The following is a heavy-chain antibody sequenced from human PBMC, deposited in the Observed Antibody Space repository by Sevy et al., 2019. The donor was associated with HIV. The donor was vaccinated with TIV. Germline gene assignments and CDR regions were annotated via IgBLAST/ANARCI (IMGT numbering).Heavy chain of an antibody. CDR1: GFTFSRFG. V-gene: IGHV3-30*18. Sequence: GGSLRLSCAASGFTFSRFGMHWVRQAPGKGLVWLAVISYDTKTKNFADSLKGRISISRDNTKNTMDLQINSLRVEDTAVYYCAKGSAAAAVLDVWGRGTLVTVSS. CDR2: ISYDTKTK. J-gene: IGHJ4*02. CDR3: AKGSAAAAVLDV. D-gene: IGHD6-13*01.